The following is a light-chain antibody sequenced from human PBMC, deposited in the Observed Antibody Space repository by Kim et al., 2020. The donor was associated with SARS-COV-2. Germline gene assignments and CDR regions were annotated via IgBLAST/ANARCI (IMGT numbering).Light chain of an antibody. J-gene: IGKJ2*01. CDR3: QHYNAYPYT. CDR1: QTIDTL. CDR2: RAS. V-gene: IGKV1-5*01. Sequence: SASVGDRVTITGRASQTIDTLLAWYQQKPGKSPKLLVYRASTLETGVPSRFSGSGSGTEFSLTISSLQPDDFATYYCQHYNAYPYTFGQGTKLEI.